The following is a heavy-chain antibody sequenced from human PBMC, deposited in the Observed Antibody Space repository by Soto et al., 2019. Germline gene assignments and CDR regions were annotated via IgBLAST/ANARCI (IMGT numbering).Heavy chain of an antibody. J-gene: IGHJ4*02. D-gene: IGHD3-22*01. V-gene: IGHV4-39*01. CDR1: GGSISSSSYY. CDR3: ARQWDRDYYDSSGYLVYFDY. CDR2: IYYSGST. Sequence: PSETLSLTCTVSGGSISSSSYYWGWIRQPPGKGLAWIGSIYYSGSTYYNPSLKSRVTISVDTSKNQFSLKLSSVTAADTAVYYCARQWDRDYYDSSGYLVYFDYWGQGTLVTVSS.